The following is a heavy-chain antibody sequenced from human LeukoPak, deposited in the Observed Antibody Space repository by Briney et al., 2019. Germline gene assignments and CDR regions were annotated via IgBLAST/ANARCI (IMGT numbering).Heavy chain of an antibody. CDR1: GFTFNNYA. Sequence: PGGSLRLSCAASGFTFNNYAMCWVRQPPGKGLEWIGEINHSGSTNYNPSLKSRVTISVDTSKNQFSLKLSSVTAADTAVYYCGMTGQSDYWGQGTLVTVSS. CDR2: INHSGST. J-gene: IGHJ4*02. V-gene: IGHV4-34*08. CDR3: GMTGQSDY. D-gene: IGHD3-9*01.